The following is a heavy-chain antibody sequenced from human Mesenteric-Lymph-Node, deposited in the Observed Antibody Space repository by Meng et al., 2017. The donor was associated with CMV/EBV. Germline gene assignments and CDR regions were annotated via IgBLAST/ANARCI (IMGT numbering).Heavy chain of an antibody. CDR1: GFTFSSYR. CDR2: ISSDGSST. D-gene: IGHD3-10*01. J-gene: IGHJ5*02. Sequence: SGFTFSSYRMHWVRQAPGQGLVWVSRISSDGSSTGYADFGKGRFTISRDNVKNTLYLQMNSLRVEDTAVYYCARDHYDSGRYPSVNYFDPWGQGTLVTVS. CDR3: ARDHYDSGRYPSVNYFDP. V-gene: IGHV3-74*01.